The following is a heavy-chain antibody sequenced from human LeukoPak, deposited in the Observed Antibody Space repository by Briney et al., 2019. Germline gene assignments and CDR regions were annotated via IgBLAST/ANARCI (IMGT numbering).Heavy chain of an antibody. CDR3: ARRAGAYSHPYDY. CDR1: GFTVSSNS. Sequence: PGRSLRLSCTVSGFTVSSNSMSWVRQAPGKGLEWVPFIYSGTIHYSGSVKGRFTISRDNSKNTLYLQMNSLRAEDTAVYYCARRAGAYSHPYDYWGQGTLVTVSS. CDR2: IYSGTI. V-gene: IGHV3-53*01. J-gene: IGHJ4*02. D-gene: IGHD4/OR15-4a*01.